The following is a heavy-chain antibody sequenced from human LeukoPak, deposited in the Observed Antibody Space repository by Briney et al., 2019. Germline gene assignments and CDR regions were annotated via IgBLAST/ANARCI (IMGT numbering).Heavy chain of an antibody. V-gene: IGHV3-21*01. CDR1: GFTFSSYS. Sequence: GGSLRLSCAASGFTFSSYSMNWVRQAPGKGLEWVSSISSSSSYIYYADSVKGRFTISRDNAKNSLYLQMNSLRAEDTAVYYCANYYYGSGSYSDYWGQGTLVTVSS. CDR3: ANYYYGSGSYSDY. CDR2: ISSSSSYI. D-gene: IGHD3-10*01. J-gene: IGHJ4*02.